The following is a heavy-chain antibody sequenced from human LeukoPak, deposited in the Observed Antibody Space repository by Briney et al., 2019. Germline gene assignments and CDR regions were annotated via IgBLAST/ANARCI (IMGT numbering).Heavy chain of an antibody. CDR1: GFTFSDYY. J-gene: IGHJ4*02. V-gene: IGHV3-11*01. D-gene: IGHD2-8*01. CDR2: ISSSGGTI. CDR3: AGRYCTPSSCYSDY. Sequence: GGSLRLSCAASGFTFSDYYMSWIRQAPGKGLEWVSYISSSGGTIYYADSVKGRFTISRDNARNSLYLQMNSLRAEDTAVYYCAGRYCTPSSCYSDYWGQGALVTVSS.